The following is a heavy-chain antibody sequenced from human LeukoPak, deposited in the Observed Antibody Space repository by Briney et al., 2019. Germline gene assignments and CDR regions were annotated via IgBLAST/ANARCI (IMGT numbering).Heavy chain of an antibody. Sequence: SVKVTCKASGGTFSSYDISWVRQAPGQGLEWIGGIIPIFGTANYAQKFQGRVTITTDESTSTAYMELSSLISEDTAVYYCARAPPHCSSTSCPVYGAFDIWGQGTMVTVSS. J-gene: IGHJ3*02. D-gene: IGHD2-2*01. CDR3: ARAPPHCSSTSCPVYGAFDI. V-gene: IGHV1-69*05. CDR1: GGTFSSYD. CDR2: IIPIFGTA.